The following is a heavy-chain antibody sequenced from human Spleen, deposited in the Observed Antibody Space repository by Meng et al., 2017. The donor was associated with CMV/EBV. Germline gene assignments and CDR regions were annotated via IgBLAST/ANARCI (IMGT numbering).Heavy chain of an antibody. Sequence: GESLKISCAASGFTVSSNYMSWVRQAPGKGLEWVSVIYSGGSTYYADSVKGRFTISRDNSKNTLYLQMNSLRAEDTAVYYCARGGPAGYCSSTSCLTGNFDYWGQGTLVTVSS. CDR2: IYSGGST. CDR1: GFTVSSNY. V-gene: IGHV3-53*01. J-gene: IGHJ4*02. D-gene: IGHD2-2*01. CDR3: ARGGPAGYCSSTSCLTGNFDY.